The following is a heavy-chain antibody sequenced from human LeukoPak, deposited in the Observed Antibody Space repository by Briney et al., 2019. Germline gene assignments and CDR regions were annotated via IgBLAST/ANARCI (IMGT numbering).Heavy chain of an antibody. J-gene: IGHJ4*02. CDR2: INPNCGGT. CDR3: ARGFWRGYYSFDY. D-gene: IGHD3-3*01. Sequence: GASVKVSCKASGYTFIGYYMHWVRQAPGQGLECMGWINPNCGGTNYAQKFQVRVTMTRDTSLSTASMELSRLTSDATAVYYCARGFWRGYYSFDYWGQGPLVTVSS. CDR1: GYTFIGYY. V-gene: IGHV1-2*02.